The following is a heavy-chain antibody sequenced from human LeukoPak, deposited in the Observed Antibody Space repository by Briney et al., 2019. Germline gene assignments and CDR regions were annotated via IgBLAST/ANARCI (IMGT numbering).Heavy chain of an antibody. J-gene: IGHJ6*02. D-gene: IGHD6-13*01. CDR2: ISYDGSNK. Sequence: GESLKISCAASGFTFSSYGMHWVRQAPGKGLEWVAVISYDGSNKYYADSVKGRFTISRDDSKNTLYLQMNSLKAEDTAVYYCARDIREQLGYYYYGMDVWGQGTTVTVSS. CDR1: GFTFSSYG. V-gene: IGHV3-30*03. CDR3: ARDIREQLGYYYYGMDV.